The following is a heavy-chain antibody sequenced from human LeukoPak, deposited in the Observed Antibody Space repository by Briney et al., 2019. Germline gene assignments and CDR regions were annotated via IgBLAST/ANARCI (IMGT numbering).Heavy chain of an antibody. D-gene: IGHD1-1*01. CDR2: ISGSNSYI. Sequence: GGSLRLSCTASGFTFSSYTMHWIRQAPGKGLEWVSSISGSNSYIFYADSVKGRFTVSRDNAKDSLYLQMNSLRAEDTAVYYCARALTTLTYEGYWGQGTLVTVSS. J-gene: IGHJ4*02. CDR3: ARALTTLTYEGY. CDR1: GFTFSSYT. V-gene: IGHV3-21*01.